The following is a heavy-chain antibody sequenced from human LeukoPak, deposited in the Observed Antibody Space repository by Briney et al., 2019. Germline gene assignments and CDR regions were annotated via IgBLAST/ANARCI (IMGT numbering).Heavy chain of an antibody. CDR1: GFTVSSNH. D-gene: IGHD5-18*01. CDR3: ARDHSYGHFFDY. J-gene: IGHJ4*02. CDR2: IYSGGST. V-gene: IGHV3-66*01. Sequence: GGSLRLSCAASGFTVSSNHMSWVRQAPGKGLEWVSVIYSGGSTYYADSVKGRFTISRDNSKNTLYLQMNSLRAEDTAVYYCARDHSYGHFFDYWGQGTLVTVSS.